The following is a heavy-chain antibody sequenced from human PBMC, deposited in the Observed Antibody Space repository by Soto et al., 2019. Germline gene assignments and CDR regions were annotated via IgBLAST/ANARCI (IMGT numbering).Heavy chain of an antibody. J-gene: IGHJ4*02. CDR1: GVTFSSYG. V-gene: IGHV3-33*01. CDR3: ARDPGVTAAGILDY. Sequence: GGSLRLSCAASGVTFSSYGMHWVRQAPGKGLEWVAVIWYDGSNKYYADSVKGRFTISRDNSKNTLYLQMNSLRAEDTAVYYCARDPGVTAAGILDYWGQGTLVTVSS. D-gene: IGHD6-13*01. CDR2: IWYDGSNK.